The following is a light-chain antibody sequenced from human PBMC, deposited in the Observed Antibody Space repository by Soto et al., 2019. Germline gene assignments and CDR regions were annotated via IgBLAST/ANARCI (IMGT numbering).Light chain of an antibody. Sequence: QSALTQPPSASGSPGQSVTISCTGTSSDVGAYDYVSWYQQHPGKAPKLMIYEINKRPSGVPDRFSGSKSGNTASLTVSGLQAEDEADYYCSSFTSRFTFVFGTGTKLTVL. CDR2: EIN. CDR3: SSFTSRFTFV. V-gene: IGLV2-8*01. J-gene: IGLJ1*01. CDR1: SSDVGAYDY.